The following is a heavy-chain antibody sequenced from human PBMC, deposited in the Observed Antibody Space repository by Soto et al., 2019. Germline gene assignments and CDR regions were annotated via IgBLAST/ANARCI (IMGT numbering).Heavy chain of an antibody. J-gene: IGHJ2*01. D-gene: IGHD3-16*01. V-gene: IGHV4-4*02. Sequence: QVQLQESGPGLVKPSGTLSLTCAVSGGSISSSNWWSWVRQPPGKGLEWIGEIYHSGSTNYNPSLKSRVTISVDKSEIQFSLKLSSVTAADTAVYYCARGVYGDYVDWYFDLWGRGTLVTVSS. CDR1: GGSISSSNW. CDR3: ARGVYGDYVDWYFDL. CDR2: IYHSGST.